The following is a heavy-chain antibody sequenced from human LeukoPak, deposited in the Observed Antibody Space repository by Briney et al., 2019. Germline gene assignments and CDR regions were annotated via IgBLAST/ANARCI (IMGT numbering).Heavy chain of an antibody. V-gene: IGHV3-23*01. J-gene: IGHJ3*02. CDR1: RFTFSSYA. D-gene: IGHD1-26*01. CDR3: AKVCSGSYYAFDI. Sequence: SGGSLRLSCAASRFTFSSYAMSWVRQAPGKGLEWVSAISGSGGSTYYADSVKGRFTISRDNSKNTLYLQMNSLRAEDTAVYYCAKVCSGSYYAFDIWGQGTMVTVSS. CDR2: ISGSGGST.